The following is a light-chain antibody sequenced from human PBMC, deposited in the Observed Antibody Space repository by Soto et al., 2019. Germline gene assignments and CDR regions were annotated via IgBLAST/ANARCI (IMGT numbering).Light chain of an antibody. Sequence: DIQMTQSPSSLSASVGDRVTITCRASQSISSYFNWYQQKPGKAPKLLIYAASSLQSGVPSRFSDSGSGTDFTLTISRLQPEDFATYYCQQSYSTPYTFGQGTKLEIK. CDR2: AAS. V-gene: IGKV1-39*01. CDR3: QQSYSTPYT. J-gene: IGKJ2*01. CDR1: QSISSY.